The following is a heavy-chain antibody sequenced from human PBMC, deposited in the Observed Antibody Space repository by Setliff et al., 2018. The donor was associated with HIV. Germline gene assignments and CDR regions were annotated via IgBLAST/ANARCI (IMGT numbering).Heavy chain of an antibody. V-gene: IGHV4-38-2*02. CDR1: GGSISSGYY. J-gene: IGHJ4*02. CDR2: VYHRGNT. Sequence: SETLSLTCTLSGGSISSGYYWGWIRQPPGKGLEWIGTVYHRGNTYDSPSLKSRVTISVDTSKNQFSLKLNSVTVADTAVYYCARTDTSNFDYWGQGTLVTVSS. D-gene: IGHD2-2*01. CDR3: ARTDTSNFDY.